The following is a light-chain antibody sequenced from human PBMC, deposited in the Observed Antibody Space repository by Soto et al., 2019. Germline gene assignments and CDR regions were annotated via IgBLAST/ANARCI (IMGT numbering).Light chain of an antibody. Sequence: EIVLTQSPATLSSFTGDRATLSCRASQSVSSSYLAWYQQKPGQAPRLLIYGASSRATGIPDRFSGSGSGTDFTLTISRLEPEDFAVYYCQQYGSSRTFGQGTKVDI. J-gene: IGKJ1*01. CDR2: GAS. CDR3: QQYGSSRT. CDR1: QSVSSSY. V-gene: IGKV3-20*01.